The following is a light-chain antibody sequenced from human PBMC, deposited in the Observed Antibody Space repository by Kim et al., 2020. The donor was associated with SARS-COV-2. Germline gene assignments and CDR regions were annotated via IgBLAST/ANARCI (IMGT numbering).Light chain of an antibody. CDR3: SSYRMRNTWV. V-gene: IGLV2-14*01. Sequence: QSALTQPASVSGSPGQSITMSCTGTSSDVGGYGSVSWYQQHPVKAPKLLIYDVIIRPSGVSDRVSGSKSDNTASLTISGLQAEDEADYYCSSYRMRNTWVFGGGTQLTVL. CDR1: SSDVGGYGS. CDR2: DVI. J-gene: IGLJ3*02.